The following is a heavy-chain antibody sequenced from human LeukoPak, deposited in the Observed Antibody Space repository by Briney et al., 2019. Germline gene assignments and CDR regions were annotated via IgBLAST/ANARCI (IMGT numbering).Heavy chain of an antibody. Sequence: ASVRVSCKASGYTFTGYYMHWVRQAPGQGLEWMGWINPNSGGTNYAQKFQDRITMTRDTSISTAYMELSRLRSDDTAMYYCAREYCSNGVCYVSLDYWGQGTVVTVSS. V-gene: IGHV1-2*02. J-gene: IGHJ4*02. D-gene: IGHD2-8*01. CDR3: AREYCSNGVCYVSLDY. CDR1: GYTFTGYY. CDR2: INPNSGGT.